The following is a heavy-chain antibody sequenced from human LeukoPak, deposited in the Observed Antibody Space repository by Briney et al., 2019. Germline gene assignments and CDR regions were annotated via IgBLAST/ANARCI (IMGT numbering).Heavy chain of an antibody. CDR3: ARVGDYALKD. V-gene: IGHV4-4*07. Sequence: PSETLSLTCTVSGGSITSYYWSWIRQPAGKGLEWIGRIYNSGSTNYNPSLKSRVTMSVDASKNQFSLKLSSVTAADTAVYYCARVGDYALKDWGQGTLVIVSS. CDR1: GGSITSYY. CDR2: IYNSGST. J-gene: IGHJ4*02. D-gene: IGHD3-16*01.